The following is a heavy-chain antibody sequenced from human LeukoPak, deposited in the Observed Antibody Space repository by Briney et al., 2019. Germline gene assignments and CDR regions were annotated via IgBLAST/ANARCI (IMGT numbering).Heavy chain of an antibody. J-gene: IGHJ4*02. CDR3: AKVSGYSIDY. D-gene: IGHD1-26*01. V-gene: IGHV5-51*01. CDR1: GYTYTSYW. Sequence: GESLKISCKGSGYTYTSYWIAWWRQMPGKGLEWMGIIYPGNSDTRYSPSFRGQVTMSVDKSISTAYVQWSGLRASDTAMYYCAKVSGYSIDYWGLGTLVTVSS. CDR2: IYPGNSDT.